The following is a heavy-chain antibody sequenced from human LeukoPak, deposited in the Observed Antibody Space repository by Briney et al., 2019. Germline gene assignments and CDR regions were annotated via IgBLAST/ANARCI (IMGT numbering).Heavy chain of an antibody. CDR1: GGSISSSSYS. Sequence: SETLSLTCTVSGGSISSSSYSWGWIRQPPGKGLEWIGTIYYSGSTNYNPSLKSRVTISVDTSKNQFSLKLSSVTAADTAVYYCARGQYGDYVPLFDPWGQGTLVTVSS. CDR2: IYYSGST. J-gene: IGHJ5*02. D-gene: IGHD4-17*01. CDR3: ARGQYGDYVPLFDP. V-gene: IGHV4-39*07.